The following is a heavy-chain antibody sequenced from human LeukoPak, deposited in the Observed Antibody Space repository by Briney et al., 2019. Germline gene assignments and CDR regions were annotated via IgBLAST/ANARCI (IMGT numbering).Heavy chain of an antibody. Sequence: SETLSLTCTVSGGSIGSGDYYWSWIRQPPGKGLEWIGYIYYSGSAYYNPSLKSRVTISVDTSKNQFSLKLSSVTAADTAVYCCARDQDVWGRPGLWFDPWGQGTLVTVSS. J-gene: IGHJ5*02. CDR3: ARDQDVWGRPGLWFDP. CDR2: IYYSGSA. D-gene: IGHD3-16*01. V-gene: IGHV4-30-4*01. CDR1: GGSIGSGDYY.